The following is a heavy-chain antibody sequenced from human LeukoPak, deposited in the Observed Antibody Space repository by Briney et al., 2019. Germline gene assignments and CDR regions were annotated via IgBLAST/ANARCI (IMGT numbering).Heavy chain of an antibody. D-gene: IGHD3-3*01. CDR3: ARDRLFRYYDFWSGYYTRNYYYYYGMDV. CDR1: GGTFSSYA. V-gene: IGHV1-69*13. CDR2: IIPIFGTA. Sequence: GASVKVSCKASGGTFSSYAISWVRQAPGQGLEWMGGIIPIFGTANYAQKFQGRVTITADESTSTAYMELSSLRSEDTAVYYCARDRLFRYYDFWSGYYTRNYYYYYGMDVWGQGTTVTVSS. J-gene: IGHJ6*02.